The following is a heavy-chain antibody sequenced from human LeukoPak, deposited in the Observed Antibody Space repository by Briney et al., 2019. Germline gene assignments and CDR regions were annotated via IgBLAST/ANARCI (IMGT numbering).Heavy chain of an antibody. CDR2: IKSRSSGGTT. V-gene: IGHV3-15*01. CDR1: GLTVTNAW. Sequence: PGGSLRLSCAASGLTVTNAWMHWFRQAPGKGLEWVGRIKSRSSGGTTDYAAPVKGRFTISRDDSQNTVNLQMNSLRAEDTAVYYCAREGPEYSSSSRAFDIWGQGTMVTVSS. D-gene: IGHD6-6*01. CDR3: AREGPEYSSSSRAFDI. J-gene: IGHJ3*02.